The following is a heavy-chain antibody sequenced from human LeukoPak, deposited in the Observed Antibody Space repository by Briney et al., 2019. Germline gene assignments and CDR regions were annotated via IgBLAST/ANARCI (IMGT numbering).Heavy chain of an antibody. Sequence: GGSLRLSCAASGFTFSSYATSWVRQAPGKGLEWVSAISGSGDNTYYADSVKGRFTISRDNSKNTLYLQMDSVGAEDTAEYYCATMGYDFWSGYWPDYWGQGTLVTVSS. V-gene: IGHV3-23*01. CDR1: GFTFSSYA. D-gene: IGHD3-3*01. CDR2: ISGSGDNT. J-gene: IGHJ4*02. CDR3: ATMGYDFWSGYWPDY.